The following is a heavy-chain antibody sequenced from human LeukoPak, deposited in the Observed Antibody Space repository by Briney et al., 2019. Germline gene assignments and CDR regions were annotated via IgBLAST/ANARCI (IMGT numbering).Heavy chain of an antibody. D-gene: IGHD2-8*01. J-gene: IGHJ4*02. Sequence: PGGRLRLSCAASGFTLSSYAMSWVRQAPGEWLEWVSAIIGSGGSTYYADSVKGRFTISRDDSKNTLYLQMNSLRADDTGVFYCARITRASSGTFGVFDNWGQGALVTVSS. CDR2: IIGSGGST. V-gene: IGHV3-23*01. CDR1: GFTLSSYA. CDR3: ARITRASSGTFGVFDN.